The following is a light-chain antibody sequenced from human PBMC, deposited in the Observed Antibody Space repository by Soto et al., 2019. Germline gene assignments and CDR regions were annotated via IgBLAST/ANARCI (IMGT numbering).Light chain of an antibody. J-gene: IGKJ2*01. Sequence: ALRMTQSPSSFSASTGDRVTITCRASQGISSYLAWYQQKPGKAPKLLIYAASTLQSGVPSRFSGSGSGTDFTLTMSCLQSEDFATYYCQQYYSYPYTFGQGTKLEIK. CDR2: AAS. V-gene: IGKV1-8*01. CDR1: QGISSY. CDR3: QQYYSYPYT.